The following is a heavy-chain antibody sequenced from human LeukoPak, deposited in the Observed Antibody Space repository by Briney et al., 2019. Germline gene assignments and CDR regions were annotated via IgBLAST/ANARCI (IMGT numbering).Heavy chain of an antibody. CDR1: GYIFTVYG. CDR3: ARWMYDFWSGYSDY. V-gene: IGHV1-18*01. Sequence: GASVKVSCKVSGYIFTVYGISWVRQAPGQGLEWMGWINTFSGSTYYAQKFQGRVTMITDTSTSTAYMDLRSLRSDDTAVYYCARWMYDFWSGYSDYWGQGTLVTVSS. CDR2: INTFSGST. D-gene: IGHD3-3*01. J-gene: IGHJ4*02.